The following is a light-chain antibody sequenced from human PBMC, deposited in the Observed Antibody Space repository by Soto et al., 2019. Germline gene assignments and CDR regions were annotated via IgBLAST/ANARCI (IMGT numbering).Light chain of an antibody. J-gene: IGLJ2*01. CDR1: SSDVGGYKY. CDR3: ASYTSSSTSVI. V-gene: IGLV2-14*01. Sequence: QSVLTQPASVSGSPGQSITISCTGTSSDVGGYKYVSWYQQHPDKAPKLIIFEVSNRPSGISSRLSGSKSGNTASLPISGLQAEDEADYYCASYTSSSTSVIFGRGTKLTVL. CDR2: EVS.